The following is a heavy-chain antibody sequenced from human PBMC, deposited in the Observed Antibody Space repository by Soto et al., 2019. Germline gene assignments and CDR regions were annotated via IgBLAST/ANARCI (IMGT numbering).Heavy chain of an antibody. CDR1: GITFGSRA. V-gene: IGHV3-23*01. J-gene: IGHJ5*02. D-gene: IGHD6-6*01. CDR3: AKDLTRQLAYWLDP. Sequence: GGSLRLSCVASGITFGSRAMSWVRQAPGEGLEWVSTITDTGGTEYAQKFQGRVTLTRDTSIATAYLTLTSLTSDDTALYYCAKDLTRQLAYWLDPWGQGTQVTVSS. CDR2: ITDTGGT.